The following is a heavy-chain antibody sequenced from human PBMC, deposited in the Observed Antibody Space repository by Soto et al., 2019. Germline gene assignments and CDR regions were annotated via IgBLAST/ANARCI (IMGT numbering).Heavy chain of an antibody. CDR2: INSDGSST. CDR3: AREIVVVTAIDY. V-gene: IGHV3-74*01. Sequence: EVQLVESGGGLVQPGGSLRLSCAASGFTFSSYWMHWVRQAPGKGLVWVSRINSDGSSTTYADSVKGRFTISRDNAKNTLYLQMNSLRDEDTAVYYCAREIVVVTAIDYWGQGTLVTVSS. CDR1: GFTFSSYW. J-gene: IGHJ4*02. D-gene: IGHD2-21*02.